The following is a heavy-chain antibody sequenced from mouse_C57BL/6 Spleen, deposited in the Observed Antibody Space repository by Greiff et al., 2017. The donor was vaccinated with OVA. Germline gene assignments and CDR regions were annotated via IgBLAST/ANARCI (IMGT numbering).Heavy chain of an antibody. CDR3: TRSGWLLPFDY. Sequence: QVTLKVSGAELVRPGASVTLSCKASGYTFTDYEMHWVKQTPVHGLEWIGAIDPETGGTAYNQKFKGKAILTADKSSSTAYMELRSLTSEDSAVYYCTRSGWLLPFDYWGQGTTLTVSS. J-gene: IGHJ2*01. CDR2: IDPETGGT. V-gene: IGHV1-15*01. D-gene: IGHD2-3*01. CDR1: GYTFTDYE.